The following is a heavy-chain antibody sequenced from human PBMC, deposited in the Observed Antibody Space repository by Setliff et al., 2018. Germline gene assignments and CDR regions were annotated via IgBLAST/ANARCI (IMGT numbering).Heavy chain of an antibody. D-gene: IGHD2-15*01. J-gene: IGHJ6*03. Sequence: SVKVSCKATGGTFRNYGISWVRQAPGQGLEWMGGTIPMFGTTNYAQKFQGRVTVITDESTSAAYMELSSLKSEDTAMYYCAREGVDTRSSTDYRYYMDVWGKGTTVTVSS. CDR3: AREGVDTRSSTDYRYYMDV. CDR1: GGTFRNYG. V-gene: IGHV1-69*05. CDR2: TIPMFGTT.